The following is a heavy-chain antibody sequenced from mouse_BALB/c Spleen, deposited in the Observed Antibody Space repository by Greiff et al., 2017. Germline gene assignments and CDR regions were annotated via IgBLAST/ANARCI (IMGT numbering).Heavy chain of an antibody. V-gene: IGHV1-69*02. J-gene: IGHJ3*01. Sequence: VQLQQPGAELVRPGASVKLSCKASGYTFTSYWINWVKQRPGQGLEWIGNIYPSDSYTNYNQKFKDKATLTVDKSSSTAYMQLSSPTSEDSAVYYCTRFYYDYDGGSWFAYWGQGTLVTVSA. CDR3: TRFYYDYDGGSWFAY. D-gene: IGHD2-4*01. CDR2: IYPSDSYT. CDR1: GYTFTSYW.